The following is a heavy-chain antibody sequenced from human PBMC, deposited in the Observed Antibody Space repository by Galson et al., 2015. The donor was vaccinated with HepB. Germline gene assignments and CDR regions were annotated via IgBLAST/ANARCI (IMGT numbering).Heavy chain of an antibody. CDR1: GYTFTSYG. J-gene: IGHJ2*01. CDR2: ISAYNGNT. Sequence: SVKVSCKASGYTFTSYGISWVRQAPGQGLEWMGWISAYNGNTNYAQKLQGRVTMTTDTSTSTAYMELRSLRSDDTAVYYCARDLTSFSHRGYWYFDLWGRGTLVTVSS. V-gene: IGHV1-18*01. D-gene: IGHD6-6*01. CDR3: ARDLTSFSHRGYWYFDL.